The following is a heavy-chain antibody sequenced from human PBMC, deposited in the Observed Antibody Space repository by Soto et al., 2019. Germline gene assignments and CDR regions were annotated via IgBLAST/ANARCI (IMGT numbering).Heavy chain of an antibody. CDR3: ARTSGYAFDY. Sequence: EVQLVESGGGLVQPGGSLRLSCAASGFTFSSYAMHWVRQAPGKGLEYVSVINSNGGSTYYANSVKGRFTISRDNSKNTLYLQMGSRRAEDMAVYYCARTSGYAFDYWGRGTLVTVSS. D-gene: IGHD5-12*01. CDR2: INSNGGST. CDR1: GFTFSSYA. V-gene: IGHV3-64*01. J-gene: IGHJ4*02.